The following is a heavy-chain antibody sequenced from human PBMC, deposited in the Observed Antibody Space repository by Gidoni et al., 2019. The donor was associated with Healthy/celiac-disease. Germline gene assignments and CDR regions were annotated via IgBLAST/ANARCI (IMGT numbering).Heavy chain of an antibody. Sequence: EVQLLESGGGLVQPGGSLSLSCAASGFTFSSYAMSGVRQAPGKGLGGVSAISGSGVSTYYADSVKGRFTISRDNTKNTLYLQMNSLRAEDTAVYYCAKDDDSSGPLVYWGQGTLVTVSS. D-gene: IGHD3-22*01. CDR1: GFTFSSYA. CDR3: AKDDDSSGPLVY. CDR2: ISGSGVST. V-gene: IGHV3-23*01. J-gene: IGHJ4*02.